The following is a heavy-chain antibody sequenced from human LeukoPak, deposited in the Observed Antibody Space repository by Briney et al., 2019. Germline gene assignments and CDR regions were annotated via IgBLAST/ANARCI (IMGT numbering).Heavy chain of an antibody. CDR2: IYYSGST. Sequence: SETLSLTCTVSGGSISSYYWSWIRQPPGKGLEWLGYIYYSGSTNYNPSLKSRVTISVDTSKNQFSLKLSSVTAADTAVYYCARVKFKGLLVNAFDIWGQGTMVTVSS. D-gene: IGHD2-8*02. CDR1: GGSISSYY. J-gene: IGHJ3*02. CDR3: ARVKFKGLLVNAFDI. V-gene: IGHV4-59*01.